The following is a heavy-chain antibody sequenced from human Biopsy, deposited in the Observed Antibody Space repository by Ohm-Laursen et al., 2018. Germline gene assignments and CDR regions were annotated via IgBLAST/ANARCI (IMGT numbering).Heavy chain of an antibody. CDR2: FYYSGST. CDR3: ARARIKTSGVLIPETYYFDS. Sequence: SDTLSLTCAVSGGSFTGHYWSWIRPPPGKGLEWIGNFYYSGSTNYNPSLKSRITMSLDRSKSQVSLRMNSVTAADTAVYYCARARIKTSGVLIPETYYFDSWGQGTLVTVSS. D-gene: IGHD3-3*01. CDR1: GGSFTGHY. V-gene: IGHV4-59*11. J-gene: IGHJ4*02.